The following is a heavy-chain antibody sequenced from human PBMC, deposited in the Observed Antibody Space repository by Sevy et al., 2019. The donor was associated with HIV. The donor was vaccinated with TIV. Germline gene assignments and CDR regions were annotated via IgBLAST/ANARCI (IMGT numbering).Heavy chain of an antibody. CDR1: GGSISSSSYY. Sequence: SETLSLTCTVSGGSISSSSYYWGWIRQPPGKGLEWIGSIYYSGSTYYNPSLKSRVTISVDTSKNQFSLKLSSVTAAXXAVYYCARLTPSITIFGVVSRGIDYWGQGTLVTVSS. D-gene: IGHD3-3*01. CDR3: ARLTPSITIFGVVSRGIDY. J-gene: IGHJ4*02. CDR2: IYYSGST. V-gene: IGHV4-39*01.